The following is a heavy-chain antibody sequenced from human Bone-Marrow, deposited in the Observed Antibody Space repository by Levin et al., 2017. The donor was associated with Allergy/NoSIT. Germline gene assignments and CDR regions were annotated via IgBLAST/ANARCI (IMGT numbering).Heavy chain of an antibody. Sequence: SETLSLTCTVSGGSISSSSYYWGWIRQPPGTGLEWIGSIYYSGSTYYNPSLKSRVTISVDTSKNQFSLKLSSVTAADTAVYYWARHLTEAVAGLNWFDPWGQGTLVTVSS. V-gene: IGHV4-39*01. CDR2: IYYSGST. J-gene: IGHJ5*02. CDR1: GGSISSSSYY. CDR3: ARHLTEAVAGLNWFDP. D-gene: IGHD6-19*01.